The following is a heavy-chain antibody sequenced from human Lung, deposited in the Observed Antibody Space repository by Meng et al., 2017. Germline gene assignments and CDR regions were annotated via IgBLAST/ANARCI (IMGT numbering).Heavy chain of an antibody. Sequence: QVHLVQSGAEVKKPGASVKVSCKASGYTFTNYAMHWVRQAPGQGLEWMGWINAGSENTEYSQKFQGRVTLTRDTSATTAYMELRSLKSEDTAIYYCARDIVVTFGELTTLDSRGQGTLVTVSS. CDR1: GYTFTNYA. D-gene: IGHD2-21*01. CDR2: INAGSENT. CDR3: ARDIVVTFGELTTLDS. J-gene: IGHJ4*02. V-gene: IGHV1-3*01.